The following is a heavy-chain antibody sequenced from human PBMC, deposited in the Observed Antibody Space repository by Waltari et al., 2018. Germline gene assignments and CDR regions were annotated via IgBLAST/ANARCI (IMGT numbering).Heavy chain of an antibody. J-gene: IGHJ4*02. D-gene: IGHD2-21*02. CDR3: ARDLDGDSNLDY. CDR1: GFPFSDHD. V-gene: IGHV3-72*01. Sequence: EVQLVESGGGLVQPGGSLILSCAASGFPFSDHDMDWVRQAPEKGLEWVGRSRNKAHSYTTEYAASVKGRFTISRDDSENSLYLQMNSLKTEDTAVYYCARDLDGDSNLDYWGQGTLVTVSS. CDR2: SRNKAHSYTT.